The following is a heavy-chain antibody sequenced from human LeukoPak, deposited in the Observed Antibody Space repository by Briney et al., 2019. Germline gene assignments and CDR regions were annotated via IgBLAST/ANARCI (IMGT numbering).Heavy chain of an antibody. D-gene: IGHD3-22*01. CDR1: GYTFTTYY. V-gene: IGHV1-2*02. CDR2: IDPNSGGT. CDR3: ARDSGIYDSRAFDI. Sequence: ASVKVSCKASGYTFTTYYMHWVRQAPGQGLEWMGWIDPNSGGTNYAQKLQGRVTMTTDTSTSTAYMELRSLRSDDTAVYYCARDSGIYDSRAFDIWGQGTMVTVSS. J-gene: IGHJ3*02.